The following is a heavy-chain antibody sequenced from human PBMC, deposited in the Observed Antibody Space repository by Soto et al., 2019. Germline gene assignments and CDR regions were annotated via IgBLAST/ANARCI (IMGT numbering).Heavy chain of an antibody. V-gene: IGHV1-18*01. CDR2: INTDHGNT. J-gene: IGHJ2*01. D-gene: IGHD3-10*01. CDR3: ASSGHWYSVI. CDR1: GYMFTTYG. Sequence: QVQLVQSGGEVKKPGASLKVSCKASGYMFTTYGITWVRQAPGQGLEWMGWINTDHGNTNYAQNLQGRVTMTADTSATTAAMESRSRRSDDTGVYFSASSGHWYSVIWGRAPLVTVSS.